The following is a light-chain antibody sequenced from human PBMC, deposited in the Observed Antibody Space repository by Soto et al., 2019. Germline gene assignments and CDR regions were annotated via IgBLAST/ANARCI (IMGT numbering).Light chain of an antibody. Sequence: QSALTQPPSASGSPGQSVTISCTGTSSDVGAYNYVSWYQQHPGTVPKLMIYEVTKRPSGVPDRCSGSKSGNTASLTVSGLQAEDEADYYCSSYAGSNNLVIFGGGTKLTVL. CDR2: EVT. J-gene: IGLJ2*01. CDR3: SSYAGSNNLVI. V-gene: IGLV2-8*01. CDR1: SSDVGAYNY.